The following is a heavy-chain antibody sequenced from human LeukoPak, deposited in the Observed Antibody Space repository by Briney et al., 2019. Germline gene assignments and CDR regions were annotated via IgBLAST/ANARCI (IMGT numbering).Heavy chain of an antibody. V-gene: IGHV4-34*01. CDR1: GGSFSGYY. J-gene: IGHJ4*02. Sequence: PSETLSLTCAVNGGSFSGYYWSWIRQPPGKGLEWIGEINHSGSTNYDPSLKSRVTISVDTSKNHFSLKLSSVTAADTAVYYCARGPDAVNYYDSSGYSYELGYWGQGTLVTVSS. CDR3: ARGPDAVNYYDSSGYSYELGY. CDR2: INHSGST. D-gene: IGHD3-22*01.